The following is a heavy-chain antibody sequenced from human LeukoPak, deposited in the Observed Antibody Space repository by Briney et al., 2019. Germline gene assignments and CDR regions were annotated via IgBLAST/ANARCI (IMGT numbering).Heavy chain of an antibody. CDR2: IYTNGNT. D-gene: IGHD4-23*01. V-gene: IGHV3-53*01. J-gene: IGHJ4*02. Sequence: GGSLRLSCAASGFIFSEHYMNWIRQAPGMGLEWVSAIYTNGNTYYTDSVRGRFTISRDNFRNILYLQLDSLRGDDTAVYYCARDRPHGGHNGFDSWGQGTLVTVSS. CDR3: ARDRPHGGHNGFDS. CDR1: GFIFSEHY.